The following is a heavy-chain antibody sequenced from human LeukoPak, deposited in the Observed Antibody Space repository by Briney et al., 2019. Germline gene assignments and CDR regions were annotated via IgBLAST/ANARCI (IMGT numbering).Heavy chain of an antibody. CDR2: IYYSGST. CDR1: GGSISSYY. D-gene: IGHD6-19*01. Sequence: SETLSLTCTVSGGSISSYYWSWIRQPPGKGLEWVGCIYYSGSTNYNPSLKSRVTISVDTSKNQFSLKLSSVTAADTAVYYCARDRYSSGKYNWFDPWGQGTLVTVSS. J-gene: IGHJ5*02. V-gene: IGHV4-59*12. CDR3: ARDRYSSGKYNWFDP.